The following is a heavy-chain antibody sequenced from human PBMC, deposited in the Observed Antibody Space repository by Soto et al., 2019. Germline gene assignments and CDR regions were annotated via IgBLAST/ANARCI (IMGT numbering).Heavy chain of an antibody. Sequence: QVQLVQSGAEVKKPGSSVKVSCKASGGTFSSYAISWVRQAPGQGLEWMGGIIPIFGTANYAQKFQGRVTITADESTSTAYMELSSLRSEDTAVYYCARPGIAAAGQRGYYYGMDVWGQGTTVTVSS. CDR2: IIPIFGTA. CDR1: GGTFSSYA. V-gene: IGHV1-69*01. CDR3: ARPGIAAAGQRGYYYGMDV. J-gene: IGHJ6*02. D-gene: IGHD6-13*01.